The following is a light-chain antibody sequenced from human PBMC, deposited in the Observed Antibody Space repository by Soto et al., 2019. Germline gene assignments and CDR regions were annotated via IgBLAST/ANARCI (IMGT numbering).Light chain of an antibody. J-gene: IGKJ1*01. V-gene: IGKV3-20*01. CDR1: QSVSSSY. CDR2: GAS. Sequence: EIVLTQSPGTLSLSPGERADLSCRASQSVSSSYLAWYQQKPGQAPRLLIHGASNRATGIPDRFSGSGSGTDFTLTITKLEPEDFAVYYCQQYGTPWPFGQGTKVEIK. CDR3: QQYGTPWP.